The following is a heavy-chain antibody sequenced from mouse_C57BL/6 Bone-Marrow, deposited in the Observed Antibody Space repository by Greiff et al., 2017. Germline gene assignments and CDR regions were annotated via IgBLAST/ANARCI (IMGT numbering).Heavy chain of an antibody. V-gene: IGHV1-59*01. CDR1: GYTFTSYW. CDR2: IDPSDSYT. J-gene: IGHJ3*01. CDR3: ARFAY. Sequence: QVHVKQPGAELVRPGPSVKLSCKASGYTFTSYWMHWVKQRPGQGLEWIGVIDPSDSYTNYNQKFKGKATLTVDTSSSTAYMQLSSLTSEDSAVYYCARFAYWGQGTLVTVSA.